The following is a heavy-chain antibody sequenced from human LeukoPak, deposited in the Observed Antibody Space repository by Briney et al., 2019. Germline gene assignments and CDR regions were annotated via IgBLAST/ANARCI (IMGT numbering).Heavy chain of an antibody. Sequence: GGSLRLSCAASGFTFSNYYMSWIRQAPGKGLVWVSYISSRSSNKEYADSVKGRFTISRDNSKNTLYLQMNSLGAEDTAVYYCAKWGTMVRGVSNWFDPWGQGTLVTVSS. CDR2: ISSRSSNK. D-gene: IGHD3-10*01. V-gene: IGHV3-11*03. CDR1: GFTFSNYY. J-gene: IGHJ5*02. CDR3: AKWGTMVRGVSNWFDP.